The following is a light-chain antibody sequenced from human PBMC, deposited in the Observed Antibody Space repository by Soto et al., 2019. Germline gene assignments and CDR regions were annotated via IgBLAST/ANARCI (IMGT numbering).Light chain of an antibody. CDR2: AAS. V-gene: IGKV1-39*01. J-gene: IGKJ4*01. CDR1: QSISSY. Sequence: DIQMTQSPSSLSASVGDRVTITCRASQSISSYLNWYQQKPGKTPKLLIYAASSLQSGVPSRFSGSGSGTDFTLTISSLQPEDFATYYCQQSYSTLPTFGGGTRWIS. CDR3: QQSYSTLPT.